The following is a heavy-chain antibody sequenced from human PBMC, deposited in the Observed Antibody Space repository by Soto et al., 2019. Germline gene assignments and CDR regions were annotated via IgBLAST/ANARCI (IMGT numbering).Heavy chain of an antibody. CDR1: GFTFSSYV. D-gene: IGHD3-16*01. V-gene: IGHV3-21*01. CDR2: ISGSSGHI. J-gene: IGHJ3*01. CDR3: ASPKGGAFDV. Sequence: GGSLRLSCVASGFTFSSYVMNWVRQTPGKGLEWVASISGSSGHILYADSVKGRFTISRDNAGNSLFLQMNSLRAEDAGLYYCASPKGGAFDVWGQGTMVTVSS.